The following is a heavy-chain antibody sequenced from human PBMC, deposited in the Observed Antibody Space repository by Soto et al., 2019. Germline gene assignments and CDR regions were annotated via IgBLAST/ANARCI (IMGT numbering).Heavy chain of an antibody. CDR1: GYSFTSYG. CDR3: ARDPLTSHDWFDP. CDR2: ISAYNGNT. Sequence: ASVKVSCKVSGYSFTSYGISWVRQAPRQGMEWMGWISAYNGNTNYAQKLQGRVTIPADESTSTAYMELSSLRSEDTVVYYCARDPLTSHDWFDPWGQGTLVTVPS. J-gene: IGHJ5*02. V-gene: IGHV1-18*01. D-gene: IGHD3-9*01.